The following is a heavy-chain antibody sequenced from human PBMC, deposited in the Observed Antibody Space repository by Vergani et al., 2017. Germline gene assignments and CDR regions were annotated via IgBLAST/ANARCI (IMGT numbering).Heavy chain of an antibody. V-gene: IGHV4-59*01. CDR1: GGSIRNYY. J-gene: IGHJ5*02. D-gene: IGHD2-15*01. CDR3: ARYAGYCSGASCWMTGWCDP. CDR2: IHNSGST. Sequence: VQLQESGPGLVKPSETLFLTCNISGGSIRNYYWSWIRQSPGKGLEWTGYIHNSGSTNYNPSVKTRVSMSFDTSKNRFSLKLTSVTAADTAVYFCARYAGYCSGASCWMTGWCDPWGRGTLVTVSS.